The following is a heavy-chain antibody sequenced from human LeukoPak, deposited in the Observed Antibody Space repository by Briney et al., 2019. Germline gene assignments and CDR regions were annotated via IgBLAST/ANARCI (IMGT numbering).Heavy chain of an antibody. V-gene: IGHV3-7*03. CDR3: AKGRPLLEWSGPDY. CDR1: GFTFSSYW. D-gene: IGHD3-3*01. Sequence: PGGSLRLSCAASGFTFSSYWMSWVRQAPGKGLEWVANIKQDGSEKYYVDSVKGRFTISRDNAKNSLYLQMNSLRAEDTAVYYCAKGRPLLEWSGPDYWGQGTLVTVSS. J-gene: IGHJ4*02. CDR2: IKQDGSEK.